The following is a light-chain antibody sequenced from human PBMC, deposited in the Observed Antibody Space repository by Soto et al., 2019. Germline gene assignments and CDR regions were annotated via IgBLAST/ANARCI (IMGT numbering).Light chain of an antibody. Sequence: QAVVTQEPSLTVSPGGTVTLTCGSSTGAVTSDHWPYWFQQKPGQAPRTLIFHTSKKQSWTPARFSGTLVGGKAALTLSGAQPEDEADYYCLLSYSGSRVFGGGTQLTVL. CDR3: LLSYSGSRV. V-gene: IGLV7-46*01. J-gene: IGLJ3*02. CDR1: TGAVTSDHW. CDR2: HTS.